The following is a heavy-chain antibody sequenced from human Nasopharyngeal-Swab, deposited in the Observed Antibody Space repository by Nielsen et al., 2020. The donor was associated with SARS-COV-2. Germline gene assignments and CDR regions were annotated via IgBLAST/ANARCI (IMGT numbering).Heavy chain of an antibody. CDR1: GFRDYS. D-gene: IGHD3-3*01. Sequence: GESLKISCVDSGFRDYSMNWVRQAPGKGLEWVSSISSSSSDIYYADSVKGRFTISRDSAKNSLYLQMNNLRAEDTAVYYCARAESTYYDFWSGYYFFDYWGQGTLVTVSS. V-gene: IGHV3-21*01. J-gene: IGHJ4*02. CDR3: ARAESTYYDFWSGYYFFDY. CDR2: ISSSSSDI.